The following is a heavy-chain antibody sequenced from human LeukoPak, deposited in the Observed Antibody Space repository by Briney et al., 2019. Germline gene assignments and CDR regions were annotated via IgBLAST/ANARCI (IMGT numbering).Heavy chain of an antibody. V-gene: IGHV1-69*05. D-gene: IGHD6-13*01. J-gene: IGHJ4*02. CDR3: ARNRIAAAQYDY. CDR1: GGTFSSYA. Sequence: SVKVSCKASGGTFSSYAISWVRQAPGHGLEWMGGIIPIFGTANYAQKFQGRVTITTDESTSTAYMELSSLRSEDTAVYYCARNRIAAAQYDYWGQGTLVTVSS. CDR2: IIPIFGTA.